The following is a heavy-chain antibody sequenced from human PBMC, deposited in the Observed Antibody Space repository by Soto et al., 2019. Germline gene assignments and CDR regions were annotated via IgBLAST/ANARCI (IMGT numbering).Heavy chain of an antibody. CDR3: ARHNGYCSSTSCPYFDY. Sequence: ASVKVSCKASGYTFTSYDMHWVRQAPGQGLEWMGIINPSGGSTSYAQKFQGRVTMTRDTSTSTVYMELSSLRSEDTAVYYCARHNGYCSSTSCPYFDYWGQGTLVTVSS. CDR2: INPSGGST. J-gene: IGHJ4*02. V-gene: IGHV1-46*03. D-gene: IGHD2-2*01. CDR1: GYTFTSYD.